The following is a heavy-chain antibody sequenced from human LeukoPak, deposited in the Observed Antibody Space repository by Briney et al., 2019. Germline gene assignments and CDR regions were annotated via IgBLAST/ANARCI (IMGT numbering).Heavy chain of an antibody. D-gene: IGHD5-18*01. Sequence: GSLRLSCAASRFTFNTNTMHWVRQAPGKGLEWVAVISHDGSSKYYAHSVKGRLTISRDNSENTLYLQMNSLRAEDTAVYSCAKDNSHYYYYYMDVWGKGTTVTVSS. J-gene: IGHJ6*03. V-gene: IGHV3-30*04. CDR3: AKDNSHYYYYYMDV. CDR2: ISHDGSSK. CDR1: RFTFNTNT.